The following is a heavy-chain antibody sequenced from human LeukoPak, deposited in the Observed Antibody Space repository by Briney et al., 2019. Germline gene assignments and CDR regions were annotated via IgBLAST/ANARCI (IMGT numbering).Heavy chain of an antibody. V-gene: IGHV3-23*01. CDR3: AKSGYNRFDY. CDR1: GFTFSSYE. CDR2: ISGSGSGGST. D-gene: IGHD5-24*01. J-gene: IGHJ4*02. Sequence: GGSLRLSYAASGFTFSSYEMNWVRQAPGKGLEWVSNISGSGSGGSTYYADSVKGRFTISRDNSKNTLYLQMNSLRAEDTAVYYCAKSGYNRFDYWGQGTLVTVSS.